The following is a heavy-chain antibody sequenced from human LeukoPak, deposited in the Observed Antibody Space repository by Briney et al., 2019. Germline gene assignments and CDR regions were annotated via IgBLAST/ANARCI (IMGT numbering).Heavy chain of an antibody. Sequence: GGSLRLSCAASGFTFSSYSMNWVRQAPGKGLEWVSSISSSSSYIYYADSVKGRFTISRDNAKNSLYLQMNSLRAEDTAVYYCARAERGYSGYAAYWGQGTLVTVSS. CDR1: GFTFSSYS. J-gene: IGHJ4*02. CDR2: ISSSSSYI. D-gene: IGHD5-12*01. V-gene: IGHV3-21*01. CDR3: ARAERGYSGYAAY.